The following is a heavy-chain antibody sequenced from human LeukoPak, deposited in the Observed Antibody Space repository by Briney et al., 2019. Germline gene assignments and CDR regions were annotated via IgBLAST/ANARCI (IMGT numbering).Heavy chain of an antibody. CDR1: GFTFINYG. CDR3: AKGGWLEY. Sequence: GASLRLSCEASGFTFINYGMSWVRQAPGKGLEWFSGISGSGGNTYYADSVKGRFTISRDDSKNTLYLQMNSLRAEDTAVYYCAKGGWLEYWGQGTLVTVSS. CDR2: ISGSGGNT. J-gene: IGHJ4*02. D-gene: IGHD5-24*01. V-gene: IGHV3-23*01.